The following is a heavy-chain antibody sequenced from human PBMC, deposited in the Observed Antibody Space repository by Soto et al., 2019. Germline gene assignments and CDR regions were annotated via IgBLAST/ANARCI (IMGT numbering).Heavy chain of an antibody. CDR3: ARGARGRDGYNCYYYYGMVV. D-gene: IGHD2-21*01. J-gene: IGHJ6*02. V-gene: IGHV3-53*01. CDR2: ISGSGGST. Sequence: GGSLRLSCAASGFTVSSNYMSWVRQAPGKGLEWVSAISGSGGSTYYADSVKGRFTISRDNSKNTLYLQMNSLRAEDTAVYYCARGARGRDGYNCYYYYGMVVWGQGTTVTVSS. CDR1: GFTVSSNY.